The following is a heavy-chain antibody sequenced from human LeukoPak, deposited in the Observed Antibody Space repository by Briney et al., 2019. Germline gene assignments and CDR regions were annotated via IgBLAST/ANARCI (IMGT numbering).Heavy chain of an antibody. CDR2: INPNSGGT. CDR1: GYTFTGYY. D-gene: IGHD2-15*01. Sequence: RASVKVSCKASGYTFTGYYMHWVRQAPGQGLEWMGWINPNSGGTNYAQKFQGRVTMTRDTSISTAYMELSRLRSDDTAVYYCARVLQTMGGGSCYSLRYWGQGTLVTVSS. CDR3: ARVLQTMGGGSCYSLRY. V-gene: IGHV1-2*02. J-gene: IGHJ4*02.